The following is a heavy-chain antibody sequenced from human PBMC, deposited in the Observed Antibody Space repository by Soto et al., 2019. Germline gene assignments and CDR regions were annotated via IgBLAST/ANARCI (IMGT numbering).Heavy chain of an antibody. V-gene: IGHV1-69*01. CDR2: IIPIFGTA. J-gene: IGHJ6*02. Sequence: KVSCKASGGTFSSYAISWVRQAPGQGLEWMGGIIPIFGTANYAQKFQGRVTITADESTSTAYMELSSLRSEDTAVYYCARARGLYDFWSGYPYYYYGMDVWGQGTTVTVSS. D-gene: IGHD3-3*01. CDR3: ARARGLYDFWSGYPYYYYGMDV. CDR1: GGTFSSYA.